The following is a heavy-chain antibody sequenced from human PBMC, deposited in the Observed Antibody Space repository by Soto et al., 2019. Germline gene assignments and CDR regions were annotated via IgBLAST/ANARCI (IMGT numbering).Heavy chain of an antibody. CDR3: AIGGTMVVDYYGMDV. CDR2: ISSSSSYT. D-gene: IGHD3-10*01. Sequence: GSLRLSCAASGFTFSDYYMSWIRQAPGKGLEWVSYISSSSSYTNYADSVKGRFTISRDNAKNSLYLQMNSLRAEDTAVYYCAIGGTMVVDYYGMDVWGQGTTVTGSS. V-gene: IGHV3-11*06. J-gene: IGHJ6*02. CDR1: GFTFSDYY.